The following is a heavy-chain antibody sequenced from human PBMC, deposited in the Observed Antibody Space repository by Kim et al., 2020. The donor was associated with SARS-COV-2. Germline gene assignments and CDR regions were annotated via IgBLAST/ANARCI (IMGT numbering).Heavy chain of an antibody. V-gene: IGHV3-23*01. Sequence: GGSLRLSCAASGFTFSSYAMSWVRQAPGKGLEWVSAISGSGVSTYYADSVKGRFTISRENSKNTLYLQMNSLRAEDTAVYYCAKDTYYYGSGSPPTPDYWGQGTLVTVSS. CDR1: GFTFSSYA. CDR3: AKDTYYYGSGSPPTPDY. J-gene: IGHJ4*02. CDR2: ISGSGVST. D-gene: IGHD3-10*01.